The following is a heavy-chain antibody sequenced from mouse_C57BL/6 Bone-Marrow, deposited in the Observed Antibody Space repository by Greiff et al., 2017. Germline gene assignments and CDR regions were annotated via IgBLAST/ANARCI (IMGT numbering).Heavy chain of an antibody. CDR3: TTEGDDGYYYAMDY. CDR1: GFNITDYY. J-gene: IGHJ4*01. CDR2: IDPEDGDT. V-gene: IGHV14-1*01. Sequence: VHVQQSGAELVRPGASVKLSCTASGFNITDYYMHWVKQRPEQGLEWIGRIDPEDGDTEYAPKFQGKATLTADTSSNTAYLQLSSLTYEDTAVYYGTTEGDDGYYYAMDYWGQGTSVTVSS. D-gene: IGHD2-3*01.